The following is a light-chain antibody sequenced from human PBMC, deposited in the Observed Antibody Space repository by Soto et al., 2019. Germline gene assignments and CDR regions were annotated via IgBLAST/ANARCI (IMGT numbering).Light chain of an antibody. Sequence: QSVLTQPPSTSATPGQGVTISCSGSSSNVGINTVSWYQQVPGTAPRLLIYTNDQRPSGVPGRFSGSKSGTSASLAIGGLQSEDEADYYCAAWDDSLSGLVFGGGTKLTVL. V-gene: IGLV1-44*01. CDR3: AAWDDSLSGLV. J-gene: IGLJ3*02. CDR1: SSNVGINT. CDR2: TND.